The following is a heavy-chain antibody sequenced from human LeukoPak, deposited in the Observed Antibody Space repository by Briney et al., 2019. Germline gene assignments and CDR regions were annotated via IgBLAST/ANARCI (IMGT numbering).Heavy chain of an antibody. Sequence: PGGSLRLSCAASGFTFSSYGMHWVRQAPGKGLEWVALIWLDGSNKYYADSVKGRFTVSRDNSNNTLFLQMNSLRADDTAVYYCARASGSSAYCYFDYWGQGTLVTVSS. J-gene: IGHJ4*02. CDR1: GFTFSSYG. CDR2: IWLDGSNK. D-gene: IGHD3-22*01. V-gene: IGHV3-33*01. CDR3: ARASGSSAYCYFDY.